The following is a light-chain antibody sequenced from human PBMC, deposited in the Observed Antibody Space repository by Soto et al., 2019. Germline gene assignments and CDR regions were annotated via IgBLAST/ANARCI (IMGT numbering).Light chain of an antibody. CDR1: QSISSN. J-gene: IGKJ1*01. V-gene: IGKV3-15*01. CDR3: QQYNNWWT. CDR2: GAS. Sequence: EIVMTQSPATLSVSPGERATLSCRASQSISSNLAWYQQKPGQPPRLLIYGASTRATGIPARFSGSGSGTEFTLTISSLQSEDFSFYYCQQYNNWWTFGQGTKVEIK.